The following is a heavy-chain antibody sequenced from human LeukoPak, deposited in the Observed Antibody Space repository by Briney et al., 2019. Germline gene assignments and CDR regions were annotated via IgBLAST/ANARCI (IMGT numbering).Heavy chain of an antibody. CDR3: ARVPDTGYYYYYYMDV. Sequence: ASVKVSCKASGYTFTGYYMHWVRQAPGQGLEWMGWINPNSGGTNYAQKLQGRVTMTTDTSTSTAYMELRSLRSDDTAVYYCARVPDTGYYYYYYMDVWGKGTTVTVSS. CDR2: INPNSGGT. CDR1: GYTFTGYY. V-gene: IGHV1-2*02. D-gene: IGHD5-18*01. J-gene: IGHJ6*03.